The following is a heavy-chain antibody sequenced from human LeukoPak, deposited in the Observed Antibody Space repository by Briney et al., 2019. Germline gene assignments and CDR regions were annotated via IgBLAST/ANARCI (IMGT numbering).Heavy chain of an antibody. CDR2: VYYTGST. CDR3: ARRYCTGGTCYSDRGAFDI. Sequence: SETLSLTCTVSGDSISSSSYYWDWIRQPPGKGLEWIGSVYYTGSTDYNSPLKSRVTISVDTSKNQFSLRLSSVTAADTAVYYCARRYCTGGTCYSDRGAFDIWGQGTMVTVSS. CDR1: GDSISSSSYY. J-gene: IGHJ3*02. D-gene: IGHD2-15*01. V-gene: IGHV4-39*07.